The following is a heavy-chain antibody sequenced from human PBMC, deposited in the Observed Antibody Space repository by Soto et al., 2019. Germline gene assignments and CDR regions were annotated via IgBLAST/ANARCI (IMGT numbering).Heavy chain of an antibody. D-gene: IGHD3-3*01. V-gene: IGHV4-39*01. CDR1: GGSIGSTSYY. Sequence: QLQLQESGPGLVKPSETLSLTCTVSGGSIGSTSYYWGWIRQSPGKGLEWIGSVFSGGSTYYNPSLKSRVTVSVDTSKNQFSLKLRSVTAADTAVYYCATSPFFAVIILGYWGQGTLVTVSS. CDR2: VFSGGST. CDR3: ATSPFFAVIILGY. J-gene: IGHJ4*02.